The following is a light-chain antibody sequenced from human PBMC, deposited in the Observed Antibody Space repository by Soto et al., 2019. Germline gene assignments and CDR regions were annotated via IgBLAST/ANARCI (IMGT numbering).Light chain of an antibody. CDR1: QIVSSTY. J-gene: IGKJ4*01. CDR2: GAS. V-gene: IGKV3-20*01. Sequence: ENVLTQSPGTLSLSPGEKDTLSCRASQIVSSTYLAWYQQRPGQAPKLLIYGASSRAAGIPDRFSGSGSGTDFTLTISRLEPEDFAVYFCQQYGNSPLTFGGGTKVDIK. CDR3: QQYGNSPLT.